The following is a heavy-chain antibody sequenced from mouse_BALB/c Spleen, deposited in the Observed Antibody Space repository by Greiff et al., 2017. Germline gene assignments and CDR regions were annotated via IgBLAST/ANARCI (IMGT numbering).Heavy chain of an antibody. Sequence: DVQLQESGPGLVKPSQSLSLTCTVTGYSITSDYAWNWIRQFPGNKLEWMGYISYSGSTSYNPSLKSRISITRDTSKNQFFLQLNSVTTEDTATYYCARGDYYGSWDYWGQGTTLTVSS. J-gene: IGHJ2*01. CDR3: ARGDYYGSWDY. CDR2: ISYSGST. V-gene: IGHV3-2*02. CDR1: GYSITSDYA. D-gene: IGHD1-1*01.